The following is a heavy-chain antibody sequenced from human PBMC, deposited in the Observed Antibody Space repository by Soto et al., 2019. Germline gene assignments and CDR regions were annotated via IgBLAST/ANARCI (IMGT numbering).Heavy chain of an antibody. V-gene: IGHV1-18*01. Sequence: QVHLVQSGAEVKKPGASVKVSCQGSGYAFTTYGITWVRQAPGQGLEWMGWISAHNGNTNYAQKLQCRVTVNRDTFASTASMELRRLRYDATAVYYCARGRYGDYWGQGALVTVAS. D-gene: IGHD1-1*01. CDR2: ISAHNGNT. J-gene: IGHJ4*02. CDR1: GYAFTTYG. CDR3: ARGRYGDY.